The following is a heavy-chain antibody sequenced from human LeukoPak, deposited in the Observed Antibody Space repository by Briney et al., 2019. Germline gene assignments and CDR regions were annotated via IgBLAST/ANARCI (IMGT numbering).Heavy chain of an antibody. CDR2: INPNSGGT. CDR1: GYTFTGYY. Sequence: ASVKVSCKASGYTFTGYYMHWERQAPGQGLEWMGWINPNSGGTNYAQKFQGRVTMTRDTSISTVYMELSSLRSEDTAVYYCARDRIEAYSSGILYYYYYIDVWGKGTTVTISS. J-gene: IGHJ6*03. D-gene: IGHD6-25*01. CDR3: ARDRIEAYSSGILYYYYYIDV. V-gene: IGHV1-2*02.